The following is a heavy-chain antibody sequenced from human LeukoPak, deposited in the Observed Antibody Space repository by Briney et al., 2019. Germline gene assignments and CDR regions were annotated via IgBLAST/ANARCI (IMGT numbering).Heavy chain of an antibody. CDR1: GGSISSSSYY. V-gene: IGHV4-39*07. J-gene: IGHJ4*02. CDR2: IYYSGST. CDR3: ASPRRGH. D-gene: IGHD3-16*01. Sequence: SETLSLTCTVSGGSISSSSYYWGWIRQPPGKGLEWIGSIYYSGSTYYNPSLKSRVTISVDTSKNQFSLKLSSVTAADTAVYYCASPRRGHWGQGTLVTVSS.